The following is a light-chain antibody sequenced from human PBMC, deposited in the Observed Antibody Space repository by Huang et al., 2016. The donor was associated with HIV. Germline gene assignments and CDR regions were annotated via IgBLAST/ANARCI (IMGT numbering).Light chain of an antibody. CDR3: QQYFETPLT. J-gene: IGKJ4*01. CDR1: QTILYSSKNKNY. Sequence: DIVMTQSPDSLAVSLGERATVNCKSSQTILYSSKNKNYLAWYQQKPGQPPKLLIYWASTRESGVPDRFSGSGSGTDFTLTISSLQAVDVAVYYCQQYFETPLTFGGGTKVGIK. CDR2: WAS. V-gene: IGKV4-1*01.